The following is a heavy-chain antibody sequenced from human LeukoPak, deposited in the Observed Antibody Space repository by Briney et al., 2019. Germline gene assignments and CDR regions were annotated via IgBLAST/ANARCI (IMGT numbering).Heavy chain of an antibody. J-gene: IGHJ6*02. Sequence: SETLSLTCTVSGGSISSYYWSWIRQPPGKGLEWIGYIYYSGSTNYNPSLKSRVTISVDTSKNQFSLKLSSVTAADTAVYCCARGRAPRYYDFWSGYYRVDYYYGMDVWGQGTTVTVSS. D-gene: IGHD3-3*01. CDR2: IYYSGST. CDR3: ARGRAPRYYDFWSGYYRVDYYYGMDV. CDR1: GGSISSYY. V-gene: IGHV4-59*01.